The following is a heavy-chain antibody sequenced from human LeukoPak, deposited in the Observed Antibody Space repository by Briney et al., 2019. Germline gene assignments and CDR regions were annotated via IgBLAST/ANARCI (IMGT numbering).Heavy chain of an antibody. Sequence: GGSLRLSCAASGFTVSSNYMSWVRQAPGKGLEWVSEIYSDGRTYYAASVKSRFSISRDNSKNTVYLQMNSLRAEDTAVYYCARDIRVYTIEYFQHWGQGTLVTVSS. CDR1: GFTVSSNY. CDR2: IYSDGRT. CDR3: ARDIRVYTIEYFQH. V-gene: IGHV3-53*01. D-gene: IGHD6-13*01. J-gene: IGHJ1*01.